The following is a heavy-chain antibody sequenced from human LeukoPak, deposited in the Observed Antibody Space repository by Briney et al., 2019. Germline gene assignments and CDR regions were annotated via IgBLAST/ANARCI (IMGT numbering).Heavy chain of an antibody. D-gene: IGHD2-15*01. J-gene: IGHJ4*02. Sequence: GGSLRLSCGASGFTFSTYNINWVRQAPGKGLEWVSYISSSRRTISYADSVKGRFTISRDNAKNSLYLQMNSLRAEDTAVYYCASSSTRYCSGGSCYSGVLGYFDYWGQGTLVTVSS. V-gene: IGHV3-48*01. CDR1: GFTFSTYN. CDR3: ASSSTRYCSGGSCYSGVLGYFDY. CDR2: ISSSRRTI.